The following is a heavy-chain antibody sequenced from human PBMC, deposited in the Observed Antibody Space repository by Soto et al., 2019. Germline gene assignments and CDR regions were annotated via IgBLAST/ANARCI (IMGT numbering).Heavy chain of an antibody. V-gene: IGHV3-48*01. J-gene: IGHJ3*01. D-gene: IGHD6-19*01. CDR1: GFTFSSYS. CDR2: ISSGSSTI. Sequence: GGSLRLSCAASGFTFSSYSMNWVRQAPGKGLEWVSYISSGSSTIYYADSVKGRFTISRDNAQNSLYLQMNSLRAEDTAVYYCAKTYSSGRGAFDVWGQGTMVT. CDR3: AKTYSSGRGAFDV.